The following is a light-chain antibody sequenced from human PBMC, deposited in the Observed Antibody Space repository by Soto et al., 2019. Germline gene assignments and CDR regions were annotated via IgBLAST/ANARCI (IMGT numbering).Light chain of an antibody. CDR1: SSDVGSYKF. J-gene: IGLJ1*01. Sequence: QSVLTQPASVSGSPGQSITISCTGTSSDVGSYKFVSWYQHRPGKAPKLMIYEGSKRPSGVSNRFSGSKSGNTASLTISGLQAEDEADYYCSSYTSSSTLYVFGTGTKVTVL. CDR3: SSYTSSSTLYV. V-gene: IGLV2-14*02. CDR2: EGS.